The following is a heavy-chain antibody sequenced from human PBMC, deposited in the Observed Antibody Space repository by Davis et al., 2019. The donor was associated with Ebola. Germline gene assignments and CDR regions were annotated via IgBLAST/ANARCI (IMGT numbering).Heavy chain of an antibody. Sequence: AASVKVSCKASGYTFTSYYMHWVRQAPGQGLEWMGWINPNSGGTNYAQKFQGWVTMTRDTSISTAYMELSRLRSDDTAVYYCARDSSSFLFGYWGQGTLVTVSS. CDR1: GYTFTSYY. D-gene: IGHD6-6*01. J-gene: IGHJ4*02. V-gene: IGHV1-2*04. CDR2: INPNSGGT. CDR3: ARDSSSFLFGY.